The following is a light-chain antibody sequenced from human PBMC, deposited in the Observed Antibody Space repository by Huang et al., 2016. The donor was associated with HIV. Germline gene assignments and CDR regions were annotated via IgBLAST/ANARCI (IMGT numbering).Light chain of an antibody. CDR2: GAS. Sequence: EIVMTQSPATLSASPGERATLSCRASQSVSSYLAWYQQKPGQAPRLLIYGASFRATGSPARFSGSVSGTEFTLTISSLQFEDFAVYYCQHYDSWPPYTFGQGTKLEIK. CDR3: QHYDSWPPYT. J-gene: IGKJ2*01. CDR1: QSVSSY. V-gene: IGKV3-15*01.